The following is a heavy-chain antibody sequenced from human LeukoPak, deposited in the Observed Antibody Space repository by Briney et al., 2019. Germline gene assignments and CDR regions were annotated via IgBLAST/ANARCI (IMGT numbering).Heavy chain of an antibody. CDR1: GGSISSSSYY. CDR2: IYYSGST. Sequence: PSETLSLTCTVSGGSISSSSYYWGWIRQPPGKGLEWIGSIYYSGSTYYNPSLKSRVTISVDTSKNQSSLKLSSVTAADTAVYYCARGSADYWGQGTLVTVSS. J-gene: IGHJ4*02. CDR3: ARGSADY. V-gene: IGHV4-39*07.